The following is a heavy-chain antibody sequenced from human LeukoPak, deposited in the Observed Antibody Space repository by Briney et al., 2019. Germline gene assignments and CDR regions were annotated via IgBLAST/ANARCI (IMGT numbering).Heavy chain of an antibody. D-gene: IGHD3-22*01. CDR3: ARLRAYYYDSSGYYNFDF. J-gene: IGHJ4*02. CDR1: GGSISSYY. CDR2: VYYSGST. Sequence: SETLSLTCTVSGGSISSYYWSWIRQPPGKGLEWIGYVYYSGSTNYNPSLKSRVTISVDTSKNHFSLRLSSVTAADTAVYYCARLRAYYYDSSGYYNFDFWGQGTLVTVSS. V-gene: IGHV4-59*08.